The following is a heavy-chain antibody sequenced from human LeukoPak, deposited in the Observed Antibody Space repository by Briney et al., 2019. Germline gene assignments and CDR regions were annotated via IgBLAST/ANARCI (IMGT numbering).Heavy chain of an antibody. V-gene: IGHV1-18*01. J-gene: IGHJ5*02. CDR3: ARFNNRPFNWELPHHDNWFDP. CDR2: ISAYNGNT. Sequence: ASVKVSCKASGYTFTSYGISWVRQAPGQGLEWMGWISAYNGNTNYAQKLQGRVTMTTDTSTSTAYMELSSLRSEDTAVYYCARFNNRPFNWELPHHDNWFDPWGQGTLVTVSS. D-gene: IGHD1-26*01. CDR1: GYTFTSYG.